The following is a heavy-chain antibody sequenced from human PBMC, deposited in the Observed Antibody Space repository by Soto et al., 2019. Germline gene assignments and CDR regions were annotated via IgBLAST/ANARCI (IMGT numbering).Heavy chain of an antibody. CDR1: GGSIRDFY. D-gene: IGHD4-17*01. J-gene: IGHJ3*02. CDR3: ARPQYFGEDGAFNI. V-gene: IGHV4-4*07. Sequence: QVQLQESGPGLVKPSETLSLICTVSGGSIRDFYWSWIRQPAGKGLEWIGRIHTSGSTNINPSLKSRVSLSVDTSRNQLSLTLTSVTAADTAAYYCARPQYFGEDGAFNIWGQGTVVTVSS. CDR2: IHTSGST.